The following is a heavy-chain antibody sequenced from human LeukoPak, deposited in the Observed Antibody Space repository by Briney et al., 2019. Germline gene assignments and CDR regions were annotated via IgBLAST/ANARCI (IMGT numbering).Heavy chain of an antibody. D-gene: IGHD6-19*01. Sequence: GGSLRLSCAASGFTFSGYGMHWVRQAPGKGLEWVALISYDGSNKYYADSVKGRFTISRDNAKNSLYLQMNSLRAEDTALYYCAKDRSRQSDLFDYWGQGTLVTVSS. J-gene: IGHJ4*02. CDR1: GFTFSGYG. CDR3: AKDRSRQSDLFDY. V-gene: IGHV3-30*18. CDR2: ISYDGSNK.